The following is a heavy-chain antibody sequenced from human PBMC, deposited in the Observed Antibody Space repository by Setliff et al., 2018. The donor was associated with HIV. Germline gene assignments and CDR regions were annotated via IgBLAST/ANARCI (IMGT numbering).Heavy chain of an antibody. CDR3: ARDDYGDYEGYYYYYMDV. CDR1: GGPFTSSS. CDR2: IIPILGVP. J-gene: IGHJ6*03. Sequence: SVKVSCKASGGPFTSSSIGWVRQAPGQGLEWMGRIIPILGVPRYAQKFQGRVTITADESTSTAYMELSSLRAEDTALYYCARDDYGDYEGYYYYYMDVWGKGTTVTVSS. D-gene: IGHD4-17*01. V-gene: IGHV1-69*04.